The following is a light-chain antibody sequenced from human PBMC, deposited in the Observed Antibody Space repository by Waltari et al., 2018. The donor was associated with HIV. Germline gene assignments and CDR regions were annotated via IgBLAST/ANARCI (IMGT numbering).Light chain of an antibody. V-gene: IGLV2-14*01. CDR3: TSYTATDTLI. Sequence: QSALTQPASVSGSPGQSITISCTGTSSDLGFYNYVSWYQQVPGKVAKVIIYEVTSRPSGVSNRFSGSKSGSTASLTISDLQVEDEADYYCTSYTATDTLIFGGGTKVTVL. J-gene: IGLJ2*01. CDR2: EVT. CDR1: SSDLGFYNY.